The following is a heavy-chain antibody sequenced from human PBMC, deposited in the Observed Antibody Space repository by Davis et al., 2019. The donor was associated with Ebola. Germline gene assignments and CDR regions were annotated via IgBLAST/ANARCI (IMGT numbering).Heavy chain of an antibody. J-gene: IGHJ3*02. V-gene: IGHV1-46*01. D-gene: IGHD3/OR15-3a*01. CDR1: GYTFTNYY. Sequence: AASVKVSCKASGYTFTNYYMHWVRQAPGQGLEWMGMINPNDGRTIYAQKFQARVSMTRYTPISTAYMELNSLTSEDTAVYYCARGTRTLDIWGQGTMVTVSS. CDR3: ARGTRTLDI. CDR2: INPNDGRT.